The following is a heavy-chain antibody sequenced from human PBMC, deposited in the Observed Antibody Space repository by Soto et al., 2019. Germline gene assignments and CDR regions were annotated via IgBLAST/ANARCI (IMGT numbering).Heavy chain of an antibody. J-gene: IGHJ4*02. CDR2: IYYSGST. D-gene: IGHD3-16*01. V-gene: IGHV4-31*03. CDR1: GGSISSGGYY. CDR3: ARDLGLKVLDY. Sequence: QVQLQESGPGLVKPSQTLSLTCTVSGGSISSGGYYWSWIRQHPGKGLEWIGYIYYSGSTSYNPALKSRVTISVDTSKNQFPLKLSSVTAADTALYYCARDLGLKVLDYWGQGTLVTVSS.